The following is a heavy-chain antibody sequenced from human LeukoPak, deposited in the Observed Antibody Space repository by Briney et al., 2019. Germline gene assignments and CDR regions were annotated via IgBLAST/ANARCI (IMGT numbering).Heavy chain of an antibody. CDR1: GFTFSDYY. D-gene: IGHD6-13*01. CDR3: AREISAAGTTNNWFDP. Sequence: GGSLRLSCAASGFTFSDYYMSWIRQAPGKGLEWVSYISSSGSTIYYADSVKGRFTISRDNAKNSLYLQMNSLRAEDTAVYYCAREISAAGTTNNWFDPWGQGTLVTVSS. CDR2: ISSSGSTI. V-gene: IGHV3-11*01. J-gene: IGHJ5*02.